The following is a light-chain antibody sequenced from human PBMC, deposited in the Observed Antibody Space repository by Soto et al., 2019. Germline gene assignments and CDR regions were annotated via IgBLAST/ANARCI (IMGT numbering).Light chain of an antibody. Sequence: QSVLTQPPSASGSPGQSITISCTGTSSDVGSYNLVSWYQQHPGKAPKLLIYGVKNRPSGVSYRFSASKSAFTASLTISGLQAEDEAHYYCSSYTTSYFYVFGPGTKLTVL. CDR3: SSYTTSYFYV. V-gene: IGLV2-14*02. CDR2: GVK. CDR1: SSDVGSYNL. J-gene: IGLJ1*01.